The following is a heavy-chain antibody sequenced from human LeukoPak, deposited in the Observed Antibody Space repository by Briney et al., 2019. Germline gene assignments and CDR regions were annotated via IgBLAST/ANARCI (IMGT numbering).Heavy chain of an antibody. J-gene: IGHJ4*02. CDR2: ISSSGGTI. D-gene: IGHD2-2*01. CDR1: GFTFSSYE. CDR3: ARKYCSTTSCLFDN. V-gene: IGHV3-48*03. Sequence: GGSLRLSCVASGFTFSSYEMNWVRQAPGKGLEWVSYISSSGGTIYYADSVKGRFTISRDNARNSLYLQMNSLRAEDTAVYYCARKYCSTTSCLFDNWGQGTLVTVSS.